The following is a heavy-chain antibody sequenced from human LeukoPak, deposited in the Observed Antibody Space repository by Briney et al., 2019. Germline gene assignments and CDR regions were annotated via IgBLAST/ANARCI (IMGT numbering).Heavy chain of an antibody. D-gene: IGHD6-13*01. CDR3: AREHGYTSSWYVDY. Sequence: QPGGSLRLSCAASGFTFSSYAMHWVRQAPGKGLEWVAVISYDGSNKYYADSVKGRFTISRDNSKNTLYLQMNSLRAEDTAVYYCAREHGYTSSWYVDYWGQGTLVTVSS. CDR2: ISYDGSNK. J-gene: IGHJ4*02. V-gene: IGHV3-30-3*01. CDR1: GFTFSSYA.